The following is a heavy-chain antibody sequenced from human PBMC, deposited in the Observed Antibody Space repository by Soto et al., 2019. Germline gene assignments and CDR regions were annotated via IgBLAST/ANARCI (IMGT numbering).Heavy chain of an antibody. V-gene: IGHV3-23*01. Sequence: DVQLLESGGDLVQPGGSLRLSCEVSGFTIRAYAMSWARRAPGKGLEWVAAITGRGDNTHYEESVKGHFTISRDDSKNTLHLQMNTLRVDDTAIYYCSLGKSYYWDYWGQGIQVTVSS. CDR1: GFTIRAYA. CDR2: ITGRGDNT. CDR3: SLGKSYYWDY. J-gene: IGHJ4*02.